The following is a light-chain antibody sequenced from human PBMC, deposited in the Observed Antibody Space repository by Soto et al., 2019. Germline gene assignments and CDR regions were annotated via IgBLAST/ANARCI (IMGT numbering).Light chain of an antibody. J-gene: IGKJ1*01. CDR1: QSVSSY. CDR3: QQLEVT. Sequence: EIVLTQSPATLSLSPGERATLSCKASQSVSSYLAWYQQKPGQAPRLLIYDASNRATGIPARFSGSGSGTDFTLTISSLEPEDFAVYYCQQLEVTFGQGTKVEIK. CDR2: DAS. V-gene: IGKV3-11*01.